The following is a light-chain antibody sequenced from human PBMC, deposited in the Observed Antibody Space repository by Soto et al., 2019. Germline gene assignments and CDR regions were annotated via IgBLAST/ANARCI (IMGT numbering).Light chain of an antibody. J-gene: IGLJ1*01. CDR2: DVS. CDR1: SSDVGGYNY. Sequence: QHVLTQPASVSGSPGQSIAISCTGTSSDVGGYNYVSWYQQHPGKAPKLMIYDVSNRPSGVSNRFSGSKSGNTASLTISGLQADDEADYYCSSYTSSSTRVFGTGTKLTVL. V-gene: IGLV2-14*03. CDR3: SSYTSSSTRV.